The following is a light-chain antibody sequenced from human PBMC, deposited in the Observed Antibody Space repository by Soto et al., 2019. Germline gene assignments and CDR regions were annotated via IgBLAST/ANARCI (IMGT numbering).Light chain of an antibody. CDR1: QRMTNNF. CDR3: QQYGRSPFT. CDR2: GAS. J-gene: IGKJ2*01. Sequence: EIVLTQSPDTLSLSPGERVTLSCRASQRMTNNFLAWFQQKPGLAPRLLIHGASTRSSGVPDRFTGGGSGTDFVLTISRLEPEDFAVYYCQQYGRSPFTFRQGTKIQIK. V-gene: IGKV3-20*01.